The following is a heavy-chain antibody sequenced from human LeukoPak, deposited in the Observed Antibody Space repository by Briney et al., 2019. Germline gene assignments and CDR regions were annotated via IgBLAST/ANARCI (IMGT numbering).Heavy chain of an antibody. D-gene: IGHD1-7*01. CDR3: AKDFFPTGTTPLFDY. J-gene: IGHJ4*02. Sequence: GGSLRLSCAASGFTFDDYAMHWVWQAPGKGLEWVSGISWNSGSIGYADSVKGRFTISRDNAKNSLYLQMNSLRAEDTALYYCAKDFFPTGTTPLFDYWGQGTLVTVSS. V-gene: IGHV3-9*01. CDR2: ISWNSGSI. CDR1: GFTFDDYA.